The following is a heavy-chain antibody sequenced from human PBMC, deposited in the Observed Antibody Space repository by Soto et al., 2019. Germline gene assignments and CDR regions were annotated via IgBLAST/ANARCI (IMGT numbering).Heavy chain of an antibody. CDR3: ARDAFGYSYGFPGY. J-gene: IGHJ4*02. V-gene: IGHV3-30-3*01. CDR2: ISYDGSNK. D-gene: IGHD5-18*01. CDR1: GFTFSSYA. Sequence: PGGSLRLSCAASGFTFSSYAMHWVRQAPGKGLEWVAVISYDGSNKYYADSVKGRFTISRDNSKNTLYLQMNSLRAEDTAVYYCARDAFGYSYGFPGYWGQGTLVTVSS.